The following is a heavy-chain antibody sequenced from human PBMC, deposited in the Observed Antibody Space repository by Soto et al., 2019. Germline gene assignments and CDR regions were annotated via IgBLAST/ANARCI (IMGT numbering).Heavy chain of an antibody. D-gene: IGHD4-17*01. Sequence: TLTLTSTVSGGSSTNCGSYWSWSREHPGKGMDWIGDIYYRRNTDYNPSLKIRVTISVHTSNNHLSLELSSVTAADMPVYYRARVTTEGGASYFYHCGMDVWVQGTTVTDS. V-gene: IGHV4-31*03. J-gene: IGHJ6*01. CDR1: GGSSTNCGSY. CDR3: ARVTTEGGASYFYHCGMDV. CDR2: IYYRRNT.